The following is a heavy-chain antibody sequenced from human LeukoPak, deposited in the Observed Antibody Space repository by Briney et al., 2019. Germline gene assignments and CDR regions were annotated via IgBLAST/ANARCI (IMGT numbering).Heavy chain of an antibody. Sequence: QSGGSLRLSCSASGFTFSSYAMHWVRQAPGKGLAWVAVISYDGSNKYYADSVKGRFTISRDNSKNTLYLQMNSLTAEDTAVYYCAKIYESSAYKGYGMDVWGQGTTVTVSS. J-gene: IGHJ6*02. CDR2: ISYDGSNK. CDR3: AKIYESSAYKGYGMDV. CDR1: GFTFSSYA. V-gene: IGHV3-30*18. D-gene: IGHD3-22*01.